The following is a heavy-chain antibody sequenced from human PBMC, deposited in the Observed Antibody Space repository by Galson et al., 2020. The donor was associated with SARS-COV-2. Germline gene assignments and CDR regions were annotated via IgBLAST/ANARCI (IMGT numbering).Heavy chain of an antibody. D-gene: IGHD6-13*01. Sequence: ASVKVSCKASGYTFTGYYMHWVRQAPGQGLEWMGWINPNSGGTNYAQKFQGRVTMTRDTSISTAYMELSRLRSDDTAVYYCARIWTSYSSSWSYAFDIWGQGTMVTVSS. CDR3: ARIWTSYSSSWSYAFDI. V-gene: IGHV1-2*02. J-gene: IGHJ3*02. CDR2: INPNSGGT. CDR1: GYTFTGYY.